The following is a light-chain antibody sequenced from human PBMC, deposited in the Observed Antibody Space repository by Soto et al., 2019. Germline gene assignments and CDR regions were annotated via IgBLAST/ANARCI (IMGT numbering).Light chain of an antibody. Sequence: EIVLTQSPCTLSLSPGERATLSCRASQSVSSTYLAWYQHKLGQAPRLLIYGASSKASGIPDRFSGSGSGTDFTLTISRLEPEDFAVYYCQQYGSSPRSFGQGTKVDIK. CDR1: QSVSSTY. J-gene: IGKJ1*01. CDR3: QQYGSSPRS. V-gene: IGKV3-20*01. CDR2: GAS.